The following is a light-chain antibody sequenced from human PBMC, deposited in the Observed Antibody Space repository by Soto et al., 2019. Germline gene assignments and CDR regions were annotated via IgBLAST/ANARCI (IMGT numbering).Light chain of an antibody. CDR1: SSNTGAGYD. CDR2: GNS. Sequence: QSVLTQPPSVSGAPGQRVTISCTGSSSNTGAGYDVHWYQHLPGTAPKLLIYGNSNRPSGVPDRFSGSKSGTSASLAITGLQAEDEADYYCQSYDNSPSASVFGGGTKLTVL. J-gene: IGLJ3*02. V-gene: IGLV1-40*01. CDR3: QSYDNSPSASV.